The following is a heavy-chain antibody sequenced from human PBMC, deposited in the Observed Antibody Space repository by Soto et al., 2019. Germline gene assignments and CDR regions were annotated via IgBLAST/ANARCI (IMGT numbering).Heavy chain of an antibody. CDR1: GFTFSSYD. D-gene: IGHD2-2*01. J-gene: IGHJ6*02. CDR3: ARAPKYCSSTSCYYYYGMDV. V-gene: IGHV3-13*05. CDR2: IGTAGDP. Sequence: LRLSCAASGFTFSSYDMHWVRQATGKGLEWVSAIGTAGDPYYPGSVKGRFTISRENAKNSLYLQMNSLRAGDTAVYYCARAPKYCSSTSCYYYYGMDVWGQGTTVTVSS.